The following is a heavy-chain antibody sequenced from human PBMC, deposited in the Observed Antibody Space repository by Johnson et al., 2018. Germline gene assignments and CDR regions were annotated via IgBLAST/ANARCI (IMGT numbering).Heavy chain of an antibody. CDR2: ISSSSSTI. CDR1: GFTFSSYS. CDR3: ARDVGSGWPEVYFQH. D-gene: IGHD6-19*01. J-gene: IGHJ1*01. Sequence: EVQLVESGGGLVQPGGSXRLSCAASGFTFSSYSMNWVRQAPGKGLEWVSYISSSSSTIYYADSVKGRFTISRDNAKNSLYLQMNSLRDEDTAVYYCARDVGSGWPEVYFQHWGQGTLVTVSS. V-gene: IGHV3-48*02.